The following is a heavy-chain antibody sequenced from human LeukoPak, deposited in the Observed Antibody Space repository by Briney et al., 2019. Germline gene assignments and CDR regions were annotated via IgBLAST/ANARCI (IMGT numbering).Heavy chain of an antibody. V-gene: IGHV3-7*01. CDR1: GFTFSSYS. Sequence: GGSLRLSCVVSGFTFSSYSMIWVRQAPGKGLQWVANMKKDGSETNYGDSVKGRFTISRDNTKNSLYLQMNSLRAEDTAVYYCGRHRSGSGTYFIDHWGQGTLVSVSS. CDR2: MKKDGSET. J-gene: IGHJ4*02. D-gene: IGHD3-10*01. CDR3: GRHRSGSGTYFIDH.